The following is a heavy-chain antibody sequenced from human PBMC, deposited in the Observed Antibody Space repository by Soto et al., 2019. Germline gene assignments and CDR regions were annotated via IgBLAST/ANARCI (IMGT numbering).Heavy chain of an antibody. V-gene: IGHV1-69*01. CDR1: GGTSSSYA. CDR3: ARDEEGERFDP. CDR2: IIPIFGTA. D-gene: IGHD3-16*01. Sequence: QVQLVQSGAEVKKPGSSVKVSCKASGGTSSSYAISWVRQAPRQGLEWMGGIIPIFGTANYAQKFQGRVTITADESTSTAYMELSSLRSEDTAVYYCARDEEGERFDPWGQGTLVTVSS. J-gene: IGHJ5*02.